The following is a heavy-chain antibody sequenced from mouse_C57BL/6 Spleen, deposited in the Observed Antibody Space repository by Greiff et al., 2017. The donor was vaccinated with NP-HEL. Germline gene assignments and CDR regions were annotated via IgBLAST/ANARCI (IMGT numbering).Heavy chain of an antibody. J-gene: IGHJ4*01. CDR2: IYPGDGDT. CDR1: GYAFSSYW. D-gene: IGHD1-1*01. V-gene: IGHV1-80*01. CDR3: AREYYGSSYAMDY. Sequence: VQLQRSGAELVKPGASVKISCKASGYAFSSYWMNWVKQRPGKGLEWIGQIYPGDGDTNYNGKFKGKATLTADKSSSTAYMQLSSLTGEDSAVYFCAREYYGSSYAMDYWGQGTSVTVSS.